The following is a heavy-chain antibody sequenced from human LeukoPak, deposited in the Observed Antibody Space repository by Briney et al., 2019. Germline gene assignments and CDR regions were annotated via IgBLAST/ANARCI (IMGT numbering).Heavy chain of an antibody. V-gene: IGHV6-1*01. Sequence: SQTLSLTCAISGDSVSSNSAAWNWVRQSPPRGLEWLGRTYYRSKWYNDYTLSVKSRITINADTSKNQFSLHLNSVTPEDTAVYYCARTLGLYYFDYWGQGTLVTVSS. J-gene: IGHJ4*02. CDR1: GDSVSSNSAA. D-gene: IGHD3-16*01. CDR3: ARTLGLYYFDY. CDR2: TYYRSKWYN.